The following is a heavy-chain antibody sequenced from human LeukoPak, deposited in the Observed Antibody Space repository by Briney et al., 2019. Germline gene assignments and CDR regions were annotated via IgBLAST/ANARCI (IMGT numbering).Heavy chain of an antibody. D-gene: IGHD3-3*01. V-gene: IGHV3-23*01. CDR3: AKDWSGYDAFDI. J-gene: IGHJ3*02. CDR2: ISGSGGST. Sequence: QTGGSLRLSCAASGFTFSSYAMSWVRQAPGKGLEWVSAISGSGGSTYYADSVKGRFTISRDNSKNTLYLQMNSLRAEDTAVYYCAKDWSGYDAFDIWGQGTVVTVSS. CDR1: GFTFSSYA.